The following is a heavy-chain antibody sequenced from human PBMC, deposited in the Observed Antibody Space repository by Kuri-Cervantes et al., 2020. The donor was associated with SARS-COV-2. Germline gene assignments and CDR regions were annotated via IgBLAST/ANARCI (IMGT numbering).Heavy chain of an antibody. CDR1: GYTFTSYA. CDR3: ASGDCSSTSCYSHYWYFDL. D-gene: IGHD2-2*01. J-gene: IGHJ2*01. V-gene: IGHV1-3*02. CDR2: SNAGNGNT. Sequence: ASVKVSCKASGYTFTSYAMHWVRQAPGQRLEWMGWSNAGNGNTKYSQEFQGRVTITRDTSTSTAYMELSSLRSEDTAVYYCASGDCSSTSCYSHYWYFDLWGRGTLVTVSS.